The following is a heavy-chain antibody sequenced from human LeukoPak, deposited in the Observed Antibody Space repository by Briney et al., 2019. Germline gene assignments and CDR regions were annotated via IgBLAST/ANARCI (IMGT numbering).Heavy chain of an antibody. CDR2: ISYDGRNK. J-gene: IGHJ4*02. D-gene: IGHD4-23*01. CDR3: AKDQPYGSKSERYFDY. Sequence: GGSLGLSCAASGFTFSSYGMHWVRQAPVKGLEWVAVISYDGRNKYYADSVKGRFTISRDNSKNTLYLQMNSLRPEDTAVYYCAKDQPYGSKSERYFDYWGQGTLVIVSS. CDR1: GFTFSSYG. V-gene: IGHV3-30*18.